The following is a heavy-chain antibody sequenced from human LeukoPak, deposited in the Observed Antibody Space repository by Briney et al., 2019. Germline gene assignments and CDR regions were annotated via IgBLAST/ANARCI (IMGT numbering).Heavy chain of an antibody. CDR1: GGSINSSNYY. D-gene: IGHD4-23*01. Sequence: KPSETLSLTCTVSGGSINSSNYYWDWIRQPPGKGPEWIGSIYYTGTTFYKSSLKSRVTFSVDTAKSQFSLKMTSLTAADTAVYFCARHGGLVGVVQAFDPWGQGTLVTVSS. CDR3: ARHGGLVGVVQAFDP. J-gene: IGHJ5*02. V-gene: IGHV4-39*01. CDR2: IYYTGTT.